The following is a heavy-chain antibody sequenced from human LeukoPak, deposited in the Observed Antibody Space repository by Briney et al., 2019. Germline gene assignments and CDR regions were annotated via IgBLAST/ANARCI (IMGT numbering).Heavy chain of an antibody. CDR1: GYTFTGYY. CDR3: ARCTEGAGTYPLDY. Sequence: ASVKVSCEASGYTFTGYYMHWVRQAPGQGLEWIGWINPNSGGTIFAQNFQGRVTMVKDTSISTAYMELSRLTSDDTAVYFCARCTEGAGTYPLDYWGQGTLVTVSS. D-gene: IGHD6-13*01. CDR2: INPNSGGT. V-gene: IGHV1-2*02. J-gene: IGHJ4*02.